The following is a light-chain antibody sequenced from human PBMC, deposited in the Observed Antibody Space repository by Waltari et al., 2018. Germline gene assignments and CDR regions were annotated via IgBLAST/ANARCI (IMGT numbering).Light chain of an antibody. V-gene: IGKV3D-15*03. CDR2: GAS. J-gene: IGKJ2*01. Sequence: EIVMTQSPATLSVSPGERATLSCRASQSVSSNLAWYQQNPGQAPRLLIYGASIRATGIPARFSGSGSGTEFTLTISILQSEDFAVYYCQQYNNWPLTFGQGTKLEIK. CDR1: QSVSSN. CDR3: QQYNNWPLT.